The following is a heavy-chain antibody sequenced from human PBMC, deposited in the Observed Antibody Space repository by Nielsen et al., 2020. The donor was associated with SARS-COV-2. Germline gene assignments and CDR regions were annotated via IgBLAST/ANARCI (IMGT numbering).Heavy chain of an antibody. J-gene: IGHJ5*02. CDR1: GGSISSSSYY. CDR2: VYYIGST. D-gene: IGHD5-18*01. CDR3: ARHVDTAMVTVWFDP. Sequence: SETLSLICTVSGGSISSSSYYWSWIRQPPGKGLEWIGHVYYIGSTTYNPPLRSRATISVDTSKNQFSLKLSSVTAADTAVYYCARHVDTAMVTVWFDPWGQGTLVAVSS. V-gene: IGHV4-61*05.